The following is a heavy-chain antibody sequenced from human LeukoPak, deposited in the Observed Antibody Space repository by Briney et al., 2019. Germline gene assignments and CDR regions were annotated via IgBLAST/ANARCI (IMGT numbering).Heavy chain of an antibody. J-gene: IGHJ6*02. CDR3: ARGGGLDV. CDR2: IKQDGSEK. Sequence: GGSLRLSCAASGFTFSSYWMSWVRQAPGKGLEWVANIKQDGSEKYYVDSVKGRFTISRGNAKNSLYLQMSNLGAEDTAVYFCARGGGLDVWGQGATVTVSS. V-gene: IGHV3-7*03. D-gene: IGHD3-16*01. CDR1: GFTFSSYW.